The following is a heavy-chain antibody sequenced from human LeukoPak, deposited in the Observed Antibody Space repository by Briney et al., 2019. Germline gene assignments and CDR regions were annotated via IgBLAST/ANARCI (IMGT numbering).Heavy chain of an antibody. Sequence: GASVKVSCKASGYTFTRYYMHWVRQAPGQGLGWMGIINPSDDSITYAQKFQGRVTMTRDTSTSTVYMALSSLRSDDTAVYYCARGDCSSTNCYSSGVQRVYYYGMDVWGQGTTVTVCS. V-gene: IGHV1-46*01. CDR2: INPSDDSI. CDR3: ARGDCSSTNCYSSGVQRVYYYGMDV. D-gene: IGHD2-2*01. CDR1: GYTFTRYY. J-gene: IGHJ6*02.